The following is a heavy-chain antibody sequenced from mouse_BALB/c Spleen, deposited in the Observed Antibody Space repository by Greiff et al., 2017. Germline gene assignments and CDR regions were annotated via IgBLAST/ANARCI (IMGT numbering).Heavy chain of an antibody. D-gene: IGHD1-1*01. Sequence: EVKLQQSGPELVKPGASVKIPCKASGYTFTDYNMDWVKQSHGKSLEWIGGINPNNGGTIYNQKFKGKATLTVDKSSSTAYMELHSLTSEDTAVYYCARERYYYGSRFAYWGQGTLVTVSA. V-gene: IGHV1-18*01. J-gene: IGHJ3*01. CDR1: GYTFTDYN. CDR3: ARERYYYGSRFAY. CDR2: INPNNGGT.